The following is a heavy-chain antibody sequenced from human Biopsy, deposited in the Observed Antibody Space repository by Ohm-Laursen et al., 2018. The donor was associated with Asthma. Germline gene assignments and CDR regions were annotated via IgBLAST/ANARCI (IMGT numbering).Heavy chain of an antibody. CDR1: GFAFSSYG. Sequence: SLRLSCAASGFAFSSYGMHWVRQAPGKGLEWVAVISYDGSNKYYADSVKGRFTISRDNSKNTLYLQMNSLRAEDTAVYYCAKWDTYYDFWSGYYTRYNYYYYGMDVWGQGTTVTVSS. CDR3: AKWDTYYDFWSGYYTRYNYYYYGMDV. J-gene: IGHJ6*02. CDR2: ISYDGSNK. D-gene: IGHD3-3*01. V-gene: IGHV3-30*18.